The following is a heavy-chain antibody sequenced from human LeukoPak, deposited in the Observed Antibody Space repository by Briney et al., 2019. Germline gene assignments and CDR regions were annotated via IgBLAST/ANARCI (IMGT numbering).Heavy chain of an antibody. D-gene: IGHD2/OR15-2a*01. CDR1: GDSVSSNSVA. V-gene: IGHV6-1*01. Sequence: SQTLSLTCAISGDSVSSNSVAWNWIRQSPSRGLEWLGRTFYRSKWYNDYAVSVKSRITINPDTSKNQFSLQLSSVTPEDTAVYYCARGKYSAFDIWGQGTMVTVS. CDR2: TFYRSKWYN. CDR3: ARGKYSAFDI. J-gene: IGHJ3*02.